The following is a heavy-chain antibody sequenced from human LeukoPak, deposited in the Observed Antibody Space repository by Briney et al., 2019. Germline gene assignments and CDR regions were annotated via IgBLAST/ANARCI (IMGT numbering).Heavy chain of an antibody. V-gene: IGHV3-11*05. CDR2: ISSSSSYT. Sequence: PGGSLRLSCAASGFTFSDYYMSWIRQAPGKGLEWVSYISSSSSYTNYADSVKGRFTISRDNAKNSLYLQMNSLRAEDTAVYYCAKDLSWSGYPLWYFDYWGQGTLVTVSS. CDR1: GFTFSDYY. CDR3: AKDLSWSGYPLWYFDY. J-gene: IGHJ4*02. D-gene: IGHD3-3*01.